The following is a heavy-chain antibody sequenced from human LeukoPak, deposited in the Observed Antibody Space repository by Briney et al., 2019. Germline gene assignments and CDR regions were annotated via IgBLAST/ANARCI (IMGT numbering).Heavy chain of an antibody. CDR2: IIPILGIA. J-gene: IGHJ3*02. CDR1: GGTFSSYA. Sequence: GASVKVSCKASGGTFSSYAISWVRQAPGQGLEWMGRIIPILGIANYAQKFQGRVTITADKSTSTACMELSSLRSEDTAVYYCASLPYYDILTGYYPHDAFDIWGQGTMVTVSS. D-gene: IGHD3-9*01. CDR3: ASLPYYDILTGYYPHDAFDI. V-gene: IGHV1-69*04.